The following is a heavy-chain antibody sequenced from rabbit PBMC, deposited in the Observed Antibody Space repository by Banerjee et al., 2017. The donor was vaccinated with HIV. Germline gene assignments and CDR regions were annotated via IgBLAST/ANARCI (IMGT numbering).Heavy chain of an antibody. Sequence: QSLEESGGDLVKPGASLTLTCKASGFTLSSSYYMCWVRQAPGKGLKWIACVYAGSSGSTYYASWAKGRFTISKTSSTTVTLQMTSLTAADTAIYFCARMNHAGYDWDYFNLWGPGTLVTVS. CDR1: GFTLSSSYY. CDR2: VYAGSSGST. V-gene: IGHV1S40*01. CDR3: ARMNHAGYDWDYFNL. D-gene: IGHD4-2*01. J-gene: IGHJ4*01.